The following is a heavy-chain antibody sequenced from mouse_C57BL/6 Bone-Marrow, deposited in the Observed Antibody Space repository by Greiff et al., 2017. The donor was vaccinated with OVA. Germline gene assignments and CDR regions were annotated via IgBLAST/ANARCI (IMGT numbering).Heavy chain of an antibody. D-gene: IGHD1-1*01. CDR2: IYPRSGNT. CDR1: GYTFTSYG. Sequence: QVQLQQSGSELARPGASVKLSCKASGYTFTSYGISWVKQRTGQGLEWIGEIYPRSGNTYYNEKFKGKATLTADKSSSTAYMELRSLTSEDSAVYYCARIRLYYYGSYYAMDYWGQGTSVTVSS. CDR3: ARIRLYYYGSYYAMDY. V-gene: IGHV1-81*01. J-gene: IGHJ4*01.